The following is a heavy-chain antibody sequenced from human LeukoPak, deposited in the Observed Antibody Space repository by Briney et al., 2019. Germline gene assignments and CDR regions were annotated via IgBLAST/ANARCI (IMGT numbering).Heavy chain of an antibody. D-gene: IGHD6-25*01. CDR1: GGSSSRSTYY. CDR2: VYYRGNT. V-gene: IGHV4-39*01. CDR3: ARPPVAAPTSYFDY. Sequence: SETLSFTCTVSGGSSSRSTYYWGWIRQPPGKGLEWIGTVYYRGNTYYNPSLKSRITISVDTSKNQFSLNLSSVTAADTAVYYCARPPVAAPTSYFDYWGQGILVTVSS. J-gene: IGHJ4*02.